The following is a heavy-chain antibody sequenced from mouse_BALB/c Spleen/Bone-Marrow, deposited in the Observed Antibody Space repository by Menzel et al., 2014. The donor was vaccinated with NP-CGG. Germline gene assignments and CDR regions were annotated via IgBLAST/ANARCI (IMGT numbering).Heavy chain of an antibody. J-gene: IGHJ4*01. Sequence: EVQLQQSGPELVKPGASVKVSCKASGYAFTSYNMYWVKQSHRKSLEWIGYIDPYNGGTSYNQKFKGKATLTVDKSSSTAYMHLNSLTSEDSAVYYCASYGSSYGAMDYWGQGTSVTVSS. D-gene: IGHD1-1*01. CDR3: ASYGSSYGAMDY. CDR2: IDPYNGGT. V-gene: IGHV1S135*01. CDR1: GYAFTSYN.